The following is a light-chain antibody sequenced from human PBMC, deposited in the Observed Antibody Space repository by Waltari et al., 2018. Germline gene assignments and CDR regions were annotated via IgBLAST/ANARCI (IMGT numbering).Light chain of an antibody. V-gene: IGKV3-20*01. J-gene: IGKJ1*01. Sequence: SCRPSQRVTRALAWYQQNPGQAPGPHSYGASKRANGIPDRFSGSESETDVSHISSRLETEDFAVYYCQHYVSLPVTFGQGTKVEMK. CDR3: QHYVSLPVT. CDR2: GAS. CDR1: QRVTRA.